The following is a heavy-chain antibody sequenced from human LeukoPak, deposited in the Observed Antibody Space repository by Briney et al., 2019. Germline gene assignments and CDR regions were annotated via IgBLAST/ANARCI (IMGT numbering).Heavy chain of an antibody. CDR1: GFTFSSFA. J-gene: IGHJ4*02. CDR3: AKGTYGSETYSFYFDY. V-gene: IGHV3-23*01. Sequence: PGRSLRLSCAASGFTFSSFAMNWVRQAPGKGLEWVSVVTGGGYSTYYSDSVKGRFTISRDNSKNTLYLQMNSLRAEDTAVYYCAKGTYGSETYSFYFDYWGQGILVTVSS. CDR2: VTGGGYST. D-gene: IGHD3-10*01.